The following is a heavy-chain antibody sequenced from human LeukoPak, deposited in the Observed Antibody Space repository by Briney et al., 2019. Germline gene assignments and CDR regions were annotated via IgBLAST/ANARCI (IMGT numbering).Heavy chain of an antibody. J-gene: IGHJ4*02. Sequence: PSETLSLTCTVSGDSISSSYWSWIRQPPGKGLEWIGYIYYSGSTNYNPSLKSRVTISVDTSKNQFSLKLSSVTAADTAVYYCARIGAVAGTGYFDYWGQGTLVTVSS. V-gene: IGHV4-59*08. D-gene: IGHD6-19*01. CDR1: GDSISSSY. CDR3: ARIGAVAGTGYFDY. CDR2: IYYSGST.